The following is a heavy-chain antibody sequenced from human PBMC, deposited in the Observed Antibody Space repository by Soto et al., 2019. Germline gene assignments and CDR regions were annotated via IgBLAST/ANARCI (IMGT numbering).Heavy chain of an antibody. V-gene: IGHV5-10-1*01. CDR1: GYSFTSYW. CDR3: ARRGIIAAAEGGCLHY. CDR2: IDPSDSYT. J-gene: IGHJ4*02. Sequence: GESLKISCKGSGYSFTSYWISWVRQMPGKGLEWMGRIDPSDSYTNYSPSFQGHVTISADKSISTAYLQWSSLKASDTAMYYCARRGIIAAAEGGCLHYWGQGTPVTVSS. D-gene: IGHD2-2*01.